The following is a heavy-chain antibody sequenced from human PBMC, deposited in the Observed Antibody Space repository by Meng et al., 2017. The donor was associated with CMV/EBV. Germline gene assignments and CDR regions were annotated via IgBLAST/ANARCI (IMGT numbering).Heavy chain of an antibody. J-gene: IGHJ4*02. D-gene: IGHD3-22*01. V-gene: IGHV3-33*01. CDR1: FSRYG. CDR2: IWYDGSNK. Sequence: FSRYGMHWVRQAPGKGLEWVAVIWYDGSNKYYADSVKGRFTISRDNSKNTLYLQMNSLRAEDTAVYYCARDPYYYDSSGYYYVLDYWGQGTLVTVSS. CDR3: ARDPYYYDSSGYYYVLDY.